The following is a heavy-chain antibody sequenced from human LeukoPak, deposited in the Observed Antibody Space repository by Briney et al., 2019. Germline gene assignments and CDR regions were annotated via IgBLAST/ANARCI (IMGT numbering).Heavy chain of an antibody. D-gene: IGHD2-15*01. CDR3: ASSLLGGYCSGGSCYNY. CDR1: GGSISSGGYY. V-gene: IGHV4-31*03. CDR2: IYYSGST. Sequence: SQTLSLTCTVSGGSISSGGYYWSWIRQHPGKGVEWIGYIYYSGSTYYNPSLKSRVTISVGTSKNQFSLKLSSVTAADTAVYYCASSLLGGYCSGGSCYNYWGQGTLVTVSS. J-gene: IGHJ4*02.